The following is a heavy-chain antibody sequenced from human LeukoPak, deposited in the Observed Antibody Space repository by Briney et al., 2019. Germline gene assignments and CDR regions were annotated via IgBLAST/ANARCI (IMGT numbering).Heavy chain of an antibody. CDR2: IIPIFGTA. Sequence: GASVKVSCKASGGTFSSYAIIWVRQAPGQGLEWMGGIIPIFGTANYAQKFQGRVTITADESTSTASMELSSLRSEDTAVYYCARAGIAVAGNFDYWGQGTLVTVSS. CDR1: GGTFSSYA. D-gene: IGHD6-13*01. CDR3: ARAGIAVAGNFDY. J-gene: IGHJ4*02. V-gene: IGHV1-69*13.